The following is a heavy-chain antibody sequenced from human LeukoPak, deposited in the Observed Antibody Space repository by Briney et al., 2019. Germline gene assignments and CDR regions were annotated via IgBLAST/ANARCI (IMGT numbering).Heavy chain of an antibody. V-gene: IGHV3-30*02. D-gene: IGHD3-3*01. CDR1: GFTFRSYD. CDR3: AKDYEWSLDY. Sequence: TGGSLRLSCAASGFTFRSYDMQWGGEAPGKGGGWVAFIRNDESDKYYADSVKGRFTITRDNSKNTLYVQMNSLRVEDTAVYYCAKDYEWSLDYWGQGTLVTVSS. J-gene: IGHJ4*02. CDR2: IRNDESDK.